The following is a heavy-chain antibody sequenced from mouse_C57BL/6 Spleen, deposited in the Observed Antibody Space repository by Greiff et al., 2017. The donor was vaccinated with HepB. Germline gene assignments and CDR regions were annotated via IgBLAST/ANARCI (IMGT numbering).Heavy chain of an antibody. Sequence: VQLQQSGPGLVQPSQSLSITCTVSGFSLTSYGVHWVRQSPGKGLEWLGVIWSGGSTDYNAAFISRLSISKDNSKSQVFFKMNSLQADDTAIYYCAREGLYGSSYGWYFDVWGTGTTVTVSS. D-gene: IGHD1-1*01. CDR3: AREGLYGSSYGWYFDV. CDR2: IWSGGST. J-gene: IGHJ1*03. V-gene: IGHV2-2*01. CDR1: GFSLTSYG.